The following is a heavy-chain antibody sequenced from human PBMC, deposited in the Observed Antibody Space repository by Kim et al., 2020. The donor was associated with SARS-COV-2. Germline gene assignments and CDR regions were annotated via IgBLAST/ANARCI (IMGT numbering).Heavy chain of an antibody. Sequence: SETLSLTCAVYGGSFRGYYWSWIRQPPGKGLEWIGEINHSGSTNYNPSLKSRVTISVDTSKNQFSLKLSSVTAADTAVYYCASRGITVTVFDYWGQGTLVTVSS. V-gene: IGHV4-34*01. CDR1: GGSFRGYY. CDR3: ASRGITVTVFDY. J-gene: IGHJ4*02. CDR2: INHSGST. D-gene: IGHD4-17*01.